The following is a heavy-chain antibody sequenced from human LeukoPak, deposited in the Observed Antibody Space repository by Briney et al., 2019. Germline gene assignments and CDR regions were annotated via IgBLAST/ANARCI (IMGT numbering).Heavy chain of an antibody. V-gene: IGHV3-30*02. J-gene: IGHJ4*02. D-gene: IGHD3-10*01. CDR3: AKAQRLLLEGPDY. CDR2: IRYDGSNQ. CDR1: GFTFSSYG. Sequence: PGGSLRLSCAASGFTFSSYGTHWVRQAPGKGLEWVAFIRYDGSNQYHADSLKGRFTISRDNSKNTLYLQMNSLRAEDTAVYYCAKAQRLLLEGPDYWGQGTLVTVSS.